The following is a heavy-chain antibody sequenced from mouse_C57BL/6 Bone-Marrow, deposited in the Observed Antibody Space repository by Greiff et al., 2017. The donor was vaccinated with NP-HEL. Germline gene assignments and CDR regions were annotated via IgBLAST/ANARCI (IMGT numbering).Heavy chain of an antibody. CDR1: GFTFSDYY. CDR2: ISNGGGST. V-gene: IGHV5-12*01. CDR3: ARQEGTYYSHSFSDY. J-gene: IGHJ4*01. Sequence: EVKLVESGGGLVQPGGSLKLSCAASGFTFSDYYMYWVRQTPEKRLEWVAYISNGGGSTYYPDTLKGRFTISRDNAKNTLYLQMSRLKSEDTAMYYCARQEGTYYSHSFSDYWGQGTSVTVSS. D-gene: IGHD2-12*01.